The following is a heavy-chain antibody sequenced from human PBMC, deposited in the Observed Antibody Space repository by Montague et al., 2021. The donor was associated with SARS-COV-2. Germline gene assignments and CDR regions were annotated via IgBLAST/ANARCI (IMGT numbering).Heavy chain of an antibody. D-gene: IGHD5-18*01. CDR3: AGDLEPQVWPLFLGY. Sequence: SETLSLTCNVSGDSMSGYYWTWIRQIPGKGLEWIGYIYYGGSSNYNPSLKSRVTISVGSAKNQFSLKLTSVTAADTAVYFCAGDLEPQVWPLFLGYWGQGILVTVSS. CDR2: IYYGGSS. V-gene: IGHV4-59*01. CDR1: GDSMSGYY. J-gene: IGHJ4*02.